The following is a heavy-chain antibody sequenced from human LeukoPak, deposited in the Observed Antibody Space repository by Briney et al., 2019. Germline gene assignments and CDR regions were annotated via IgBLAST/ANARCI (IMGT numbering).Heavy chain of an antibody. V-gene: IGHV4-38-2*02. D-gene: IGHD6-13*01. CDR1: GYSISSGYY. CDR2: IYHSGST. CDR3: AREDDSSSLHLGVPSSWCDP. Sequence: PSETLSLTCTVSGYSISSGYYWGCIRQPPGKGLEWIGSIYHSGSTYYNPSLKSRVTISVDTSKNQFSLKLSSVTAADTAVYYCAREDDSSSLHLGVPSSWCDPWGQGTLVTVSS. J-gene: IGHJ5*02.